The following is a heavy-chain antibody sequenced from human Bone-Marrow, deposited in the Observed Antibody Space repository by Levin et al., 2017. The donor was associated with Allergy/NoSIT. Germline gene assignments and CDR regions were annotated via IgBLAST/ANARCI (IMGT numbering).Heavy chain of an antibody. CDR2: MFYSGNT. Sequence: SETLSLTCTVSGGSVSSSAYYWVWIRQPPGKGLEWIGSMFYSGNTYYSPSLKSRVTISVDTSKNQFSLKLSSVTAADTAVYYCARHLYDSSGYYLFDYWGQGTLVTVSS. CDR1: GGSVSSSAYY. V-gene: IGHV4-39*01. CDR3: ARHLYDSSGYYLFDY. D-gene: IGHD3-22*01. J-gene: IGHJ4*02.